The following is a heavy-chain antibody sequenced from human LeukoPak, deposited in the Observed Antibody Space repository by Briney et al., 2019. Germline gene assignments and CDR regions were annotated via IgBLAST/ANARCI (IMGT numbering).Heavy chain of an antibody. CDR3: ARGRHSTSGPSHY. J-gene: IGHJ4*02. CDR2: INPNSGGT. CDR1: GYTFTGYY. Sequence: ASVKVSCKASGYTFTGYYMHWVRQAPGQGLEWMGWINPNSGGTNYAQKFQGRVTMTRDTSISTAYMELSRLRSDDTAVYYWARGRHSTSGPSHYWGQGTLVTVSS. V-gene: IGHV1-2*02. D-gene: IGHD5-12*01.